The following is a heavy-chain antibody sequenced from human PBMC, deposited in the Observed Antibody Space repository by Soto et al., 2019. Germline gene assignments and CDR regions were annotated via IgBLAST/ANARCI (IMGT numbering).Heavy chain of an antibody. Sequence: GGSLRLSCAASGSTFSSYAMSWVRQAPGKGLDWVSAISASGGSTYYADSVKGRFTISRDNSKDTLYLQMNSLRAEDTAVYYCANRLSGYDSDRVAYWGQGTLVTVSS. CDR2: ISASGGST. D-gene: IGHD5-12*01. CDR3: ANRLSGYDSDRVAY. J-gene: IGHJ1*01. CDR1: GSTFSSYA. V-gene: IGHV3-23*01.